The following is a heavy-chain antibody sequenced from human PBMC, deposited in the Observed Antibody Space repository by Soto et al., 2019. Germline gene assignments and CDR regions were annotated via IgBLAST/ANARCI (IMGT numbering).Heavy chain of an antibody. J-gene: IGHJ6*01. V-gene: IGHV4-39*01. D-gene: IGHD2-15*01. CDR2: IYYSGST. Sequence: PSETLSLTCPVSGGSISSRSYYWGWIRQPPGKGLEWIGSIYYSGSTYYNPSLTSRVTISVDTSKNQFSLKLSSVTAADTAAYYCARHRFYCSGGSGYPGYYYYGIDGWRPGTTVTVST. CDR3: ARHRFYCSGGSGYPGYYYYGIDG. CDR1: GGSISSRSYY.